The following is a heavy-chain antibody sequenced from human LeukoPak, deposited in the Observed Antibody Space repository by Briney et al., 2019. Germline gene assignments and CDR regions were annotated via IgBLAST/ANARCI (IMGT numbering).Heavy chain of an antibody. D-gene: IGHD2-2*01. V-gene: IGHV3-7*01. CDR3: SGRDSSRSPRAY. J-gene: IGHJ4*02. Sequence: PGESLRLSCATSGLTFIDFWMNWVRQAPGRGLEWVANIKPDGSEKYYVDSVKGRFAISRDNAKNEVYLEMNSLRAEDTGVYYCSGRDSSRSPRAYWGQGTLVSVSS. CDR2: IKPDGSEK. CDR1: GLTFIDFW.